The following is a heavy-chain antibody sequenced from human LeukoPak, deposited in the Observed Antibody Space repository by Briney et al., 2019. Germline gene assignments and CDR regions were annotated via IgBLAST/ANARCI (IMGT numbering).Heavy chain of an antibody. CDR1: GDTFTCYY. V-gene: IGHV1-2*02. CDR3: ALEGPHYDSSGYYGGWFDP. J-gene: IGHJ5*02. D-gene: IGHD3-22*01. Sequence: ASVKVSCKASGDTFTCYYMHWVRQAPGQGLEWMGWINPNSGGTNYAQKFQGRVTMTRDTSISTAYMELSRLRSDDTAVYYCALEGPHYDSSGYYGGWFDPWGQGTLVTVSS. CDR2: INPNSGGT.